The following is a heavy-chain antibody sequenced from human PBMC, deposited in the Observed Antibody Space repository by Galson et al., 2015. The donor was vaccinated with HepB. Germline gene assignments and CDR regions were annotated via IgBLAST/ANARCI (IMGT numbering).Heavy chain of an antibody. CDR3: ARDKEARYDFWSSYYGSYFDY. J-gene: IGHJ4*02. D-gene: IGHD3-3*01. V-gene: IGHV3-7*03. Sequence: SLRLSCAASGFTFSSYWMSWVRQAPGKGLEWVANIKQDGSEKYYVDSVKGRFTISRDNAKNSLYLQMNSLRAEDTAVYYCARDKEARYDFWSSYYGSYFDYWGQGTLVTVSS. CDR2: IKQDGSEK. CDR1: GFTFSSYW.